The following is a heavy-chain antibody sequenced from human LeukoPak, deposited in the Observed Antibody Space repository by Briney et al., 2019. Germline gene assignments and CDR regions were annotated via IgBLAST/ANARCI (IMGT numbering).Heavy chain of an antibody. D-gene: IGHD5-18*01. CDR1: EYTFTGHY. Sequence: GASVTVSCKASEYTFTGHYMHWVRQAPGQGLEWMGWINPNSGATDYAQNFQGRVTLTRDTSISTAYMELSRLRSDDTAVYYCASGYRFGNWGQGTLVTVSS. V-gene: IGHV1-2*02. J-gene: IGHJ4*02. CDR3: ASGYRFGN. CDR2: INPNSGAT.